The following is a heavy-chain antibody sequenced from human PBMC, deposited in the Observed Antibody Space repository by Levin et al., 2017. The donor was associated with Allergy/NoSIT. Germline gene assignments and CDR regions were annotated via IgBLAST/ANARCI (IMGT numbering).Heavy chain of an antibody. V-gene: IGHV4-39*01. Sequence: SETLSLTCTVSGGSISSSSYYWGWIRQPPGTGLEWIGSIYYSGSTYYNPSLKSRVTISVDTSKNQFSLKLSSVTAADTAVYYCASPLGPYDFVDYWGQGTLVTVSS. J-gene: IGHJ4*02. D-gene: IGHD3-3*01. CDR3: ASPLGPYDFVDY. CDR1: GGSISSSSYY. CDR2: IYYSGST.